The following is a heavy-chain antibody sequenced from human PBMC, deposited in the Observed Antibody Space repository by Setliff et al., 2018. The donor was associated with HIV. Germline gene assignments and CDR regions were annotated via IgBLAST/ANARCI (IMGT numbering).Heavy chain of an antibody. CDR1: GGSLSGYH. CDR2: INHSGSA. Sequence: PSETLSLTCAVYGGSLSGYHWTWIRQPPGKGLEWIGEINHSGSANYNPSLKSRVTISIDTSKNQFSLKLSSVTAADTAMYYCARGRMATVLIKNWIDPWGQGSLVTVSS. D-gene: IGHD4-4*01. J-gene: IGHJ5*02. V-gene: IGHV4-34*01. CDR3: ARGRMATVLIKNWIDP.